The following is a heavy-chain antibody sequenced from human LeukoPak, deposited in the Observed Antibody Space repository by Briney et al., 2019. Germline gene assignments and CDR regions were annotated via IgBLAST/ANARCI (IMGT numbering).Heavy chain of an antibody. CDR2: IYHSGST. Sequence: SETLSLTCTVSGGSISSYYWSWIRQPPGKGLEWIGHIYHSGSTNYKPSLKSRVAISVDTSKNQFSLKLSSVTAADTAVYYCARDKAVGPGYYYYGMDVWGQGTTVTVSS. J-gene: IGHJ6*02. D-gene: IGHD6-13*01. CDR1: GGSISSYY. V-gene: IGHV4-59*12. CDR3: ARDKAVGPGYYYYGMDV.